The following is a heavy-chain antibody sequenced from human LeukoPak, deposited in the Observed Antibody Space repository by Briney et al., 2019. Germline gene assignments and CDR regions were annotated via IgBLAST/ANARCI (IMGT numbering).Heavy chain of an antibody. CDR2: IYYSGST. CDR1: GGPISSGDSY. V-gene: IGHV4-30-4*08. D-gene: IGHD5-24*01. Sequence: PSQTLSLTCSVSGGPISSGDSYWSWIRQPPGKGLEWIGYIYYSGSTYYNPSLKSRVTISVDTSKNQFSLKLSSVTAADTAVYYCASRDGYNSFDYWGQGTLVTVSS. CDR3: ASRDGYNSFDY. J-gene: IGHJ4*02.